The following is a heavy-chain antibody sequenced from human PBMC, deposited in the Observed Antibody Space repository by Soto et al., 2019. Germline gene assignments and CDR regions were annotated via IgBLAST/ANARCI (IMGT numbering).Heavy chain of an antibody. V-gene: IGHV4-59*01. J-gene: IGHJ5*02. CDR1: GGSISSYY. CDR3: ARALDHSSSRQFDP. CDR2: IYYSGST. D-gene: IGHD6-13*01. Sequence: PSETLSLTCTVSGGSISSYYWNWIRQPPGKGLEWIGYIYYSGSTNYNPSLKSRVTISVDTSKNQFSLKLSSVTAADTAVYYCARALDHSSSRQFDPWGQGTLVTVSS.